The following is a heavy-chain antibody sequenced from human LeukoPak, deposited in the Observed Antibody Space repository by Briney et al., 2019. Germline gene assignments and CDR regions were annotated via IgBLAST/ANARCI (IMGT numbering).Heavy chain of an antibody. CDR3: AREYMDV. Sequence: GGSLRLSCAASGFTFSSYGMSWVRQAPGKGLEWVSGITNGGSTYYGDSVKGRFAISRDNSKNTLYLQMNSLRAEDTAVYYCAREYMDVWGKGTTVSISS. CDR2: ITNGGST. J-gene: IGHJ6*03. V-gene: IGHV3-23*01. CDR1: GFTFSSYG.